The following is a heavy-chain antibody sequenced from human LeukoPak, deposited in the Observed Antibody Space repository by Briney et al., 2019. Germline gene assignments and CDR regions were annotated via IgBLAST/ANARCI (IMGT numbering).Heavy chain of an antibody. CDR1: GFTFSSYG. D-gene: IGHD5-18*01. Sequence: GRSLRLSCAASGFTFSSYGMHWVRQAPGKGLEWVAVISYDGSNKYYADSVKGRFTISRDNSKNTLYLQMYSLRAEDTAVYYCAKDLMGYSYGSSDYWGQGTLVTVSS. J-gene: IGHJ4*02. CDR2: ISYDGSNK. CDR3: AKDLMGYSYGSSDY. V-gene: IGHV3-30*18.